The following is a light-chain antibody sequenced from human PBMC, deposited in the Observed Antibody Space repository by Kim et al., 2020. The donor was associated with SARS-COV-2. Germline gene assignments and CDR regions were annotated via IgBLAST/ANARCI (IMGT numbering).Light chain of an antibody. CDR2: STN. J-gene: IGLJ3*02. V-gene: IGLV8-61*01. CDR3: VLYMGSGIWV. CDR1: SGAVSSSSY. Sequence: GGTVTLTRCLGSGAVSSSSYPSCYPQTPGQAPRTFTSSTNTRSSVVPDRFSGSILGNKAALTITGAQADDESDYYCVLYMGSGIWVFGGGTQLTVL.